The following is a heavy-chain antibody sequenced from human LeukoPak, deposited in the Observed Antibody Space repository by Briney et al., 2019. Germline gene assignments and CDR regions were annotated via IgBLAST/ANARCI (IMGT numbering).Heavy chain of an antibody. CDR2: ISGSGSSA. CDR3: AKDQEQWLVLSWNY. J-gene: IGHJ4*02. V-gene: IGHV3-23*01. D-gene: IGHD6-19*01. CDR1: GFTFSSFA. Sequence: GGSLGLSCAASGFTFSSFAMSWVRQAPGKGLEWVSAISGSGSSAYYADSVKGRFTISRDNSKNTLYLQMNSLRAEDTAVYYCAKDQEQWLVLSWNYWGQGTLVTVSS.